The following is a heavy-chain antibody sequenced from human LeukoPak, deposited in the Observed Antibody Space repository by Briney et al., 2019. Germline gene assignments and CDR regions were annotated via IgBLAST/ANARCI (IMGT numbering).Heavy chain of an antibody. CDR2: IYHSGST. CDR3: ASGVPAAIDY. V-gene: IGHV4-30-2*01. D-gene: IGHD2-2*01. J-gene: IGHJ4*02. CDR1: GGSISSGGCY. Sequence: SETLSLTCTVSGGSISSGGCYWTWIRQPPGKGLEWIGYIYHSGSTYYNPSLKSRVTISVDRSKNQFSLKLSSVTAADTAVYYCASGVPAAIDYWGQGTLVTVPS.